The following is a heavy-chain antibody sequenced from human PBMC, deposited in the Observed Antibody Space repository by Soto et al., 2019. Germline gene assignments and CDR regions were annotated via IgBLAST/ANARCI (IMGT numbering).Heavy chain of an antibody. V-gene: IGHV4-34*01. CDR2: INHSGST. CDR1: GGSFSGYY. D-gene: IGHD5-18*01. CDR3: ARGLKTRGYSYGYYYYYYGMDV. J-gene: IGHJ6*02. Sequence: SETLSLTCSVYGGSFSGYYWSWIRQPPGKGLEWIGEINHSGSTNYNPSLKSRVTISVDTSKNQFSLKLSSVTAADTAVYYCARGLKTRGYSYGYYYYYYGMDVWGQGTTVTVSS.